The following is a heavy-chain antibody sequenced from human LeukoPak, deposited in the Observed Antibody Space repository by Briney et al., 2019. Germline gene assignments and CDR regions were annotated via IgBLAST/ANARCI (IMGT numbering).Heavy chain of an antibody. Sequence: GGSLRLSCAASGLTFSDYTMNWVRQAPGKGLEWVLSISSNSGYIYYADSVKGRFTISRDNAKNSLYLQMNSLRAEDTAVYYCARYAWSLGPAPGTPLFDHWGQGTLVTVSS. D-gene: IGHD6-13*01. V-gene: IGHV3-21*01. J-gene: IGHJ4*02. CDR1: GLTFSDYT. CDR2: ISSNSGYI. CDR3: ARYAWSLGPAPGTPLFDH.